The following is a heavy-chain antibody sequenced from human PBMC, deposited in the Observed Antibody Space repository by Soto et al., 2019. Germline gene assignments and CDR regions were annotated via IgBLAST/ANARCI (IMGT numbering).Heavy chain of an antibody. CDR3: GGKGGGYSYGGGGHYYYYYGMDV. CDR2: IIPIFGTA. J-gene: IGHJ6*02. D-gene: IGHD5-18*01. V-gene: IGHV1-69*06. CDR1: GGTFSSYA. Sequence: QVQLVQSGAEVKKPGSSVKVSCKASGGTFSSYAISWVRQAPGQGLEWMGGIIPIFGTANYAQKFQGRVTITADKSTRTAYMGLRSLRSGDTGVYYWGGKGGGYSYGGGGHYYYYYGMDVWGQGTTVTVSS.